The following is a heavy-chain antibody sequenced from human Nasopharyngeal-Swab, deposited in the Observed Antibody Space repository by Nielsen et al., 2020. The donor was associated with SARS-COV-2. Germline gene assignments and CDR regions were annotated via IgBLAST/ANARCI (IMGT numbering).Heavy chain of an antibody. CDR2: IRSKAYGETT. CDR3: TRGLSTGWYYFDC. CDR1: GFTFGYYP. Sequence: GESLKISCPASGFTFGYYPLSWFRQAPEKGLEWVGFIRSKAYGETTEYAASVRGRFTISRDDSEGIAYLQMNSLKTEDTAGYYCTRGLSTGWYYFDCWGQGTLVTVSS. V-gene: IGHV3-49*02. J-gene: IGHJ4*02. D-gene: IGHD6-19*01.